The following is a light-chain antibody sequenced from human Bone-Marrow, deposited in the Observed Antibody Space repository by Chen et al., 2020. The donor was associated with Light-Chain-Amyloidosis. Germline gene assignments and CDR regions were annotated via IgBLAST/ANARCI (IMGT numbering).Light chain of an antibody. CDR2: DHS. V-gene: IGLV3-21*02. J-gene: IGLJ3*02. CDR1: NIGATS. CDR3: QVWDRSSDRPV. Sequence: SYVLTQPSSVAVAPGQPATIACWGNNIGATSVHWYQQTPGQAPLLVVYDHSDRPSGIPERLSGSNSGNTATLTISMVEARDEADYYCQVWDRSSDRPVFGGGTKLTVL.